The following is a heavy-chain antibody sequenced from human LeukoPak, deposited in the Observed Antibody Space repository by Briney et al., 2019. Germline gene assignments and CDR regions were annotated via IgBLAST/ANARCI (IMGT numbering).Heavy chain of an antibody. D-gene: IGHD3-22*01. V-gene: IGHV3-21*01. CDR2: ISSSSSFR. CDR3: ARESSGYFY. CDR1: GFNFSSYI. Sequence: PGGSLRLSCAAYGFNFSSYIMNWVRQAPGKGLEWVSSISSSSSFRYYADSVKGRFTISRDNAKNSLYLQMNSLRAEDTAVYYCARESSGYFYWGQGTLVTVSS. J-gene: IGHJ4*02.